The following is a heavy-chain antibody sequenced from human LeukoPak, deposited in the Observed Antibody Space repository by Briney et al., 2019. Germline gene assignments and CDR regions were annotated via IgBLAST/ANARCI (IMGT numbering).Heavy chain of an antibody. J-gene: IGHJ6*02. CDR3: ALYCSSTSCYSPYYYGMDV. CDR1: GYTFTNYG. Sequence: ASVKVSCKASGYTFTNYGLNWVRQAPGQGLEWMGWMNPNSGNTGYAQKFQGRVTMTRNTSISTAYMELSSLRSEDTAVYYCALYCSSTSCYSPYYYGMDVWGQGTTVTVSS. V-gene: IGHV1-8*02. CDR2: MNPNSGNT. D-gene: IGHD2-2*01.